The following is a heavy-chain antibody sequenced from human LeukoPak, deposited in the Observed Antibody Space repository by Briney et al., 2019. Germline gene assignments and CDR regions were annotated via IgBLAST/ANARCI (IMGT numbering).Heavy chain of an antibody. CDR1: GYTFTGYY. CDR2: INPNSGGT. J-gene: IGHJ5*02. CDR3: ARRRSSSITMVRGVPAGRDVRENWFDP. Sequence: ASVKVSCKASGYTFTGYYMHWVRQAPGQGLEWMGWINPNSGGTNYAQKFQGRVTMTRDTSISTAYMELSRLRSDDTAVYYCARRRSSSITMVRGVPAGRDVRENWFDPWGQGTLVTVSS. D-gene: IGHD3-10*01. V-gene: IGHV1-2*02.